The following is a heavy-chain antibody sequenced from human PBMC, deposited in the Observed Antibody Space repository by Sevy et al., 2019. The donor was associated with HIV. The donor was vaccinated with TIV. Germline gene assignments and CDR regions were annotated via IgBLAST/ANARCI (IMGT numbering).Heavy chain of an antibody. D-gene: IGHD3-22*01. CDR3: ARVWNSDYYDSSGPNWFDT. V-gene: IGHV1-2*02. Sequence: ASVKVSCKASGYTFTGYSMHWVRQAPGQGLEWMGWNNPNSGGTNYAQKFQGRVTMTRDTSINTAYMDMRNLRVDDTAVYFCARVWNSDYYDSSGPNWFDTWGQGTLVTVSS. CDR1: GYTFTGYS. CDR2: NNPNSGGT. J-gene: IGHJ5*02.